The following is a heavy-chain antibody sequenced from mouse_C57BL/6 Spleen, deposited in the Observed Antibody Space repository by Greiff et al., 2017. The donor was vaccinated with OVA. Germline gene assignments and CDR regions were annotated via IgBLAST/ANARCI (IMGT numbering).Heavy chain of an antibody. CDR2: INPNNGGT. CDR1: GYTFTDYY. Sequence: EVQLQQSGPELVKPGASVKISCKASGYTFTDYYMNWVKQSHGKSLEWIGDINPNNGGTSYNQKFKGKATLTVDKSSITAYMELRSLTSEDSAVYYCARGYYGISCDYGGQGTALTVST. J-gene: IGHJ2*01. CDR3: ARGYYGISCDY. D-gene: IGHD1-1*01. V-gene: IGHV1-26*01.